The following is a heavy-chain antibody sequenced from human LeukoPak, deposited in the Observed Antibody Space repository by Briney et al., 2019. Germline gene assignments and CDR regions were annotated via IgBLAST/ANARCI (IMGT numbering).Heavy chain of an antibody. V-gene: IGHV4-4*07. CDR3: AREGGGSYSRGWFDP. J-gene: IGHJ5*02. Sequence: TSETLSLTCSVSGGSISSYYWSWIRQPAGRGLEWIGRIYTSGSTNYNPSLKSRVTMSVDTSKNQFSLKLISVTAADTAVYYCAREGGGSYSRGWFDPWGQGTLVTVSS. D-gene: IGHD1-26*01. CDR2: IYTSGST. CDR1: GGSISSYY.